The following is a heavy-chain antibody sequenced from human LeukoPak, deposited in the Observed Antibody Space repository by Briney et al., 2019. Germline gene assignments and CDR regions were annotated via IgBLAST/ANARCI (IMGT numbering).Heavy chain of an antibody. Sequence: GGSLNLSCQTSGLTFIDRRIIWFGKPPGKGLEWVAYISGSSNYINYADSVKGRFTISRDNAKTSVYLQMNSLRAEDTAVYYCAREPSGWYVDYWGQGTLVTVSS. CDR1: GLTFIDRR. CDR2: ISGSSNYI. D-gene: IGHD6-19*01. J-gene: IGHJ4*02. CDR3: AREPSGWYVDY. V-gene: IGHV3-21*01.